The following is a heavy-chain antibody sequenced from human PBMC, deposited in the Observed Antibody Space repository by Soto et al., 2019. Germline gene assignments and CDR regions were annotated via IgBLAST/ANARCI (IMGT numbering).Heavy chain of an antibody. V-gene: IGHV3-48*03. D-gene: IGHD3-10*01. CDR1: GFTFSDYE. CDR3: AKGSYGSGSLYYFDY. Sequence: EVQLVESGGGLVQPGGSLRLSCAASGFTFSDYEMNWVRQAPGKGLEWVSYIGSSGRTIYYTDSVKGRFTISRDNARNSLFLQMTSLRAEDAAVYYCAKGSYGSGSLYYFDYWGQGTLVTVSS. CDR2: IGSSGRTI. J-gene: IGHJ4*02.